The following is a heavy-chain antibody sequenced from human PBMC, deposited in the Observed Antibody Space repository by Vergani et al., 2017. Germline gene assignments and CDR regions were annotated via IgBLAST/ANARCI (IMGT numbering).Heavy chain of an antibody. D-gene: IGHD6-13*01. Sequence: VQLVESGGGVVQPGRSLRLSCTPSSFKLGDYGMNWVRQAPGKGLEWVSSISSSSSYIYYADSVKGRFTISRDNAKNSLYLQMNSLRAEDTAVYYCARTYSSSWYRDWGQGTLVTVSS. CDR2: ISSSSSYI. V-gene: IGHV3-21*02. J-gene: IGHJ4*02. CDR1: SFKLGDYG. CDR3: ARTYSSSWYRD.